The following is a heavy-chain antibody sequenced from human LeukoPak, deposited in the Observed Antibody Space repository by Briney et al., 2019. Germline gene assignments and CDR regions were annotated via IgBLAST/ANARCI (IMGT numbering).Heavy chain of an antibody. V-gene: IGHV3-9*01. D-gene: IGHD2-21*02. CDR1: GFTFDDYA. Sequence: GGSLRLSCAASGFTFDDYAMHWVRQAPGKGLEWVSGISWNSGSIGYADSVKGRFTISRDNAKNSLYLQMNSLRAEDTALYYCAKAFRCGGDCYLGSLALYLQHWGQGTLVTVSS. CDR2: ISWNSGSI. J-gene: IGHJ1*01. CDR3: AKAFRCGGDCYLGSLALYLQH.